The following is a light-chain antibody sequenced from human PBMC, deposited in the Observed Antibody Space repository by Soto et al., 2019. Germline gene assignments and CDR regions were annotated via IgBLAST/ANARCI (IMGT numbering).Light chain of an antibody. Sequence: EIVLTQSPGTLSLSPGERATLSCSASQSVGNNYLAWYQQRPGQAPRLLIYGASSRATGIPDRFSGSGSGTEFTLTISSLQSEDFAVYYCQQYNNWPPWTFGQGTKVDIK. V-gene: IGKV3-20*01. CDR1: QSVGNNY. J-gene: IGKJ1*01. CDR2: GAS. CDR3: QQYNNWPPWT.